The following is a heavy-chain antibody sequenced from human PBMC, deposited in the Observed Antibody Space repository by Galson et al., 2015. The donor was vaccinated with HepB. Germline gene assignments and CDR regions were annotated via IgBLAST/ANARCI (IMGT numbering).Heavy chain of an antibody. J-gene: IGHJ1*01. D-gene: IGHD2-15*01. Sequence: SVKVSCKASGYTFTNYYMHWVRQAPGQGLEWMGIINHSRGTTSYAQKFQGRVAMTRDTSTSTVYMELSSLKSKDTAVYYCARYSGDCSGGSCYGQHWGQGTLVTVSS. CDR3: ARYSGDCSGGSCYGQH. V-gene: IGHV1-46*01. CDR1: GYTFTNYY. CDR2: INHSRGTT.